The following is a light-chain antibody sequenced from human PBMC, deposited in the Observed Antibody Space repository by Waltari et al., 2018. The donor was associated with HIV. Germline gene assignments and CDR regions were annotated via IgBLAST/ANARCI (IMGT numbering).Light chain of an antibody. CDR3: CSYAITTTSVI. CDR1: SSDVGTYDL. J-gene: IGLJ2*01. Sequence: QSALTQPASVSGSPGQSINISCIGTSSDVGTYDLVSWYQQHPGEAPKLLISEVTKRPSGISGRFSGSKSGNTASLTISGLQAEDEGDYYCCSYAITTTSVIFGGGTRLTVL. V-gene: IGLV2-23*02. CDR2: EVT.